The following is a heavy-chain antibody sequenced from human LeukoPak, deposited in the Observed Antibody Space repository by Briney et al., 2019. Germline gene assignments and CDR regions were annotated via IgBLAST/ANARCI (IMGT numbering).Heavy chain of an antibody. CDR2: IYYSGST. CDR3: ARVTQNYDILTGYYPYYFDY. J-gene: IGHJ4*02. D-gene: IGHD3-9*01. V-gene: IGHV4-39*07. Sequence: PSETLSLTCTVSGGSISSSSYYWGWIRQPPGKGLEWIGSIYYSGSTYYNPSLKSRVTISVDTSKNQFSLKLSSVTAADTAVYYCARVTQNYDILTGYYPYYFDYWGQGTLVTVSS. CDR1: GGSISSSSYY.